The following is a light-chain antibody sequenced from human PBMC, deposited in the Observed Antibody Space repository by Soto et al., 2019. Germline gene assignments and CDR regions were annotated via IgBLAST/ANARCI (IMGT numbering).Light chain of an antibody. V-gene: IGKV3-15*01. Sequence: EIVVTQSPGILSVSPGDRATLSCRASQSVDRNLAWYQQKPGQAPTLLIYAASTRATGLPARFSGSGSGTDFTFTISSLQSEDFAVYYCQEYSKWPLFTFGPGTRVDIK. CDR2: AAS. J-gene: IGKJ3*01. CDR1: QSVDRN. CDR3: QEYSKWPLFT.